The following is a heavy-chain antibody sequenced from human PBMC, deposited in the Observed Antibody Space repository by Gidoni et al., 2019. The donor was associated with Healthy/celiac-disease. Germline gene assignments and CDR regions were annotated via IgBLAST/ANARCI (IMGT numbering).Heavy chain of an antibody. J-gene: IGHJ5*02. CDR2: IYWDDDK. CDR3: AHRRYSSQVLVGWFDP. V-gene: IGHV2-5*02. CDR1: GFSLSTSGVG. Sequence: QITLKESGPTLVKPTQTLTLTCTFSGFSLSTSGVGVGWIRQPPGKALEWLALIYWDDDKRYSPSLKSRLTITKDTSKNQVVLTMTNMDPVDTATYYCAHRRYSSQVLVGWFDPWGQGTLVTVSS. D-gene: IGHD6-13*01.